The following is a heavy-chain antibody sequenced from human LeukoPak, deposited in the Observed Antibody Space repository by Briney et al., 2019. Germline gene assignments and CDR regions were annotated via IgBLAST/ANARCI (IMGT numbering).Heavy chain of an antibody. CDR3: ARSKAWELPNAFDI. V-gene: IGHV1-2*06. D-gene: IGHD1-26*01. CDR2: INPNSGGT. J-gene: IGHJ3*02. CDR1: GYTFTGYY. Sequence: GASVKVSCKASGYTFTGYYMRWVRQAPGQGLEWMGRINPNSGGTNYAQKFQGRVTMTRDTSISTAYMELSRLRSDDTAVYYCARSKAWELPNAFDIWGQGTMVTVSS.